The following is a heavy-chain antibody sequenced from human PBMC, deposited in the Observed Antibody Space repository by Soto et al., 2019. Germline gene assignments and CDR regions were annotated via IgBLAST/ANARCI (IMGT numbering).Heavy chain of an antibody. CDR2: IKHDGNEK. Sequence: EERLVESGGDLAQSGGSLRLSCAATGFMFGTYWMSWVRQAPGKGLEWVANIKHDGNEKYYADSVKGRFTVSRDNVKNFLHLQMSSLRGDDTGVYFCVRATLSWGHYYFRGLDVWGQGTTVTVSS. D-gene: IGHD3-22*01. CDR3: VRATLSWGHYYFRGLDV. CDR1: GFMFGTYW. V-gene: IGHV3-7*01. J-gene: IGHJ6*02.